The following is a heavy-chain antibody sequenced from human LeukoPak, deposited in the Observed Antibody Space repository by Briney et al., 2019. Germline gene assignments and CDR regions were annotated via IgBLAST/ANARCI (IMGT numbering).Heavy chain of an antibody. V-gene: IGHV3-74*01. Sequence: PGGSLRLSCVASGFTFSSRWMHWVRQAPGKGLVWVSIFNTDGSTTRYADFVGGRFTISRDNARNTLYLEMNSLRVEDTAVYFCARDISRTMDVWGQGTTVTV. D-gene: IGHD2/OR15-2a*01. CDR2: FNTDGSTT. CDR3: ARDISRTMDV. CDR1: GFTFSSRW. J-gene: IGHJ6*02.